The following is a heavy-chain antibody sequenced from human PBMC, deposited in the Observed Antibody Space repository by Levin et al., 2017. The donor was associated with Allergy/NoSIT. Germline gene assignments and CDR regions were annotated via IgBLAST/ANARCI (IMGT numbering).Heavy chain of an antibody. V-gene: IGHV1-2*02. CDR2: INPHSGDT. D-gene: IGHD3-22*01. Sequence: GESLKISCKASRYIFSDYFIHWVRQAPGQGLEWMGWINPHSGDTKYAQEFQGRVTMTRDTSISTAYLELTRLTTDDTAVYYCARDLYNDDSVFGYWGQGTLVNVFS. CDR1: RYIFSDYF. CDR3: ARDLYNDDSVFGY. J-gene: IGHJ4*02.